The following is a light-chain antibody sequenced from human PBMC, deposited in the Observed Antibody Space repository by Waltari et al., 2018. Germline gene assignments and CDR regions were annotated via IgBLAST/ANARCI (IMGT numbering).Light chain of an antibody. CDR2: QDN. J-gene: IGLJ2*01. CDR1: KLGDKY. V-gene: IGLV3-1*01. Sequence: SYEVTQPPSVSVSPGQTATITCSGDKLGDKYASWYQQKPGQSPVLIIYQDNKRPSGIPERFSGSISGDTATLTISGTQAMEEADYYCQTWDSSTNVVFGGGTKLTVL. CDR3: QTWDSSTNVV.